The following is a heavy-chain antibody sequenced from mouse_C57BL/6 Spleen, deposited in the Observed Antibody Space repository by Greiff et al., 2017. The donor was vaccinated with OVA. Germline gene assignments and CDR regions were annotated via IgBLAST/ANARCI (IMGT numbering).Heavy chain of an antibody. D-gene: IGHD2-1*01. CDR2: IDPSDSET. CDR1: GYTFTSYW. Sequence: VQLQQPGAELVRPGSSVKLSCKASGYTFTSYWMHWVKQRPIQGLEWIGNIDPSDSETHYNQKFKDKATLTVDKSSSTAYMQLSSLTSEDSAVYYCARGDGNYVPFDYWGQGTTLTVSS. V-gene: IGHV1-52*01. J-gene: IGHJ2*01. CDR3: ARGDGNYVPFDY.